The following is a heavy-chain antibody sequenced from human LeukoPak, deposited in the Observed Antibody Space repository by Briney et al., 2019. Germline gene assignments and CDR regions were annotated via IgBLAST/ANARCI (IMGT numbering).Heavy chain of an antibody. J-gene: IGHJ4*02. Sequence: SETLSLTCTVSGGSISSGDYYWSWIRQPPGKGLEWIGYIYYSGSTYYNPSLKSRVTISVDTSKNQFSLKLSSVTAADTAVYYCARGRHRGGSCYNYWGQGTLVTVSS. CDR2: IYYSGST. D-gene: IGHD2-15*01. CDR3: ARGRHRGGSCYNY. CDR1: GGSISSGDYY. V-gene: IGHV4-30-4*01.